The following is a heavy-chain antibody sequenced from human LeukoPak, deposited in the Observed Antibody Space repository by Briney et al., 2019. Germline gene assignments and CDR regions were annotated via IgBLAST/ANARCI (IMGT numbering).Heavy chain of an antibody. CDR2: ISSSGSTI. CDR3: AKDRARYYGAIDY. Sequence: GGSLRLSCAASGFTFSSYEMNWVRQAPGKGLEWVSYISSSGSTIYYADSVKGRFTISRDNSKNTLYLQMNSLRAEDTAIYYCAKDRARYYGAIDYWGQGTLVTVSS. CDR1: GFTFSSYE. D-gene: IGHD4/OR15-4a*01. V-gene: IGHV3-48*03. J-gene: IGHJ4*02.